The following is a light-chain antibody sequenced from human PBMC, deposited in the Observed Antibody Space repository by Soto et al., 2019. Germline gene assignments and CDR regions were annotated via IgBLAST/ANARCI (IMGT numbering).Light chain of an antibody. V-gene: IGKV3-20*01. CDR1: QSVSSSY. CDR2: GAS. Sequence: EIVLTQSPGNLSLSPGERATLSCRASQSVSSSYLAWYQQKPGQAPRLLIYGASSRATGIPDRFSGSGSGTDFTLTISRLEPEDFAVYYCQQYGSSLFTFGPGTKVDI. CDR3: QQYGSSLFT. J-gene: IGKJ3*01.